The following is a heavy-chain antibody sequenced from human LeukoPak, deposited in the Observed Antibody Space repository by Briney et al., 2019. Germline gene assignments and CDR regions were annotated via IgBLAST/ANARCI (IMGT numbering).Heavy chain of an antibody. J-gene: IGHJ4*02. Sequence: GGSLRLSCAASGFTFSNAWMSWVRQDPATGLEGVGRIKSKTDGGTTDYAAPVKGRFTASRDDSKNTLYLQTNRQTAVYYSVCICSVGATPGIDYWGQGTLVTVSS. CDR1: GFTFSNAW. D-gene: IGHD1-26*01. CDR3: SVGATPGIDY. CDR2: IKSKTDGGTT. V-gene: IGHV3-15*01.